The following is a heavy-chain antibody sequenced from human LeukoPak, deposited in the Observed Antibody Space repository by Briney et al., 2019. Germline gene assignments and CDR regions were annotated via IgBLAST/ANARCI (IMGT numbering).Heavy chain of an antibody. D-gene: IGHD3-22*01. CDR1: GGSFSGYY. CDR2: INHSGST. CDR3: ARGDYDSSGYPAPLADY. Sequence: PSETLSLTCAVYGGSFSGYYRSWIRQPPGKGLEWIGEINHSGSTNYNPSLKSRVTISVDTSKNQFSLKLSSVTAADTAVYYCARGDYDSSGYPAPLADYWGQGTLVTVSS. J-gene: IGHJ4*02. V-gene: IGHV4-34*01.